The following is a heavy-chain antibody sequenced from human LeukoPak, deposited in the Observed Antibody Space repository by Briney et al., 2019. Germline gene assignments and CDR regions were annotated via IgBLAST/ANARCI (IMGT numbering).Heavy chain of an antibody. D-gene: IGHD5-18*01. CDR3: ARDRGYSYGRPFDY. Sequence: GGSLRLSCAASGFTFSSYWMSWVRQAPGKGLEWVANIKQDGSEKYYVDSVKGRFTISRDNAKNSLYLQMNSLRAEDTAVYYCARDRGYSYGRPFDYWGQGTAVTVSS. V-gene: IGHV3-7*01. CDR2: IKQDGSEK. CDR1: GFTFSSYW. J-gene: IGHJ4*02.